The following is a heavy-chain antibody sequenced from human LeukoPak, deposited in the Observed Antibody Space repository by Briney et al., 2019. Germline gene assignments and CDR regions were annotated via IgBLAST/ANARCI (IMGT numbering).Heavy chain of an antibody. CDR1: GFTFSSYA. CDR2: ISGSGGST. V-gene: IGHV3-23*01. Sequence: GGSLRPSCAASGFTFSSYAMSWVRQAPGKGLEWVSAISGSGGSTYYADSVKGRFTISRDNSKNTLYLQMNSLRAEDTAVYYCAKVGEYQLLLYAFDMWGQGTMVTVSS. CDR3: AKVGEYQLLLYAFDM. D-gene: IGHD2-2*01. J-gene: IGHJ3*02.